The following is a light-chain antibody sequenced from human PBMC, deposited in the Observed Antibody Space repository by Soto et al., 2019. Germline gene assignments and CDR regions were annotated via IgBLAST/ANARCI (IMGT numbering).Light chain of an antibody. V-gene: IGLV2-11*01. CDR3: SSYAGTYNVI. J-gene: IGLJ2*01. CDR1: SSDVGGHNY. CDR2: DVT. Sequence: QSALTQPRSVSGSPGQSVTISCTGTSSDVGGHNYVSWYQHHPGKAPKLIIYDVTKRPSGVPDRFSGSKSGNTASLTVSVLQEEDEADYHCSSYAGTYNVIFGGGTKLTVL.